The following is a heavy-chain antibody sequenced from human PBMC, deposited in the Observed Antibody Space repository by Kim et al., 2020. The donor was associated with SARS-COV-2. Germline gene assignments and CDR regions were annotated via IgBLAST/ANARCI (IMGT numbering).Heavy chain of an antibody. J-gene: IGHJ4*02. Sequence: IYAQRFQGRVTMTEDTSTDTAYMELSSLRSEDTAVYYCATDRGSWELLHYWGQGTLVTVSS. D-gene: IGHD1-26*01. CDR3: ATDRGSWELLHY. V-gene: IGHV1-24*01.